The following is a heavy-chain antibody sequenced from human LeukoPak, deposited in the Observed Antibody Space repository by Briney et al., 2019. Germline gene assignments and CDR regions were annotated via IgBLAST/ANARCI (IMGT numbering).Heavy chain of an antibody. Sequence: SETLSLTCAVYGGSFSGYYWSWIRQPPGKGLEWIGEISHSGSTKYNPSLKSRVTISVDTSKTQFSLQVSSVTAADTAVYYCARGGGIAAQDYWGQGTLVTVSS. CDR1: GGSFSGYY. CDR3: ARGGGIAAQDY. CDR2: ISHSGST. J-gene: IGHJ4*02. V-gene: IGHV4-34*01. D-gene: IGHD6-6*01.